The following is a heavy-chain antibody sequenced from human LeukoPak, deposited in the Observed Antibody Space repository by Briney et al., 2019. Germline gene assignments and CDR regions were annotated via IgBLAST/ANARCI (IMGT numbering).Heavy chain of an antibody. CDR3: ARVESITMIVVVTQGSPYDAFDI. D-gene: IGHD3-22*01. V-gene: IGHV1-2*02. Sequence: ASVKVSCKASGYTFTGYYMHWVRQAPGQGLEWMGWINPNSGGTNYAQKFQGRVTMTRDTSISTAYMELSRLRSDDTAVYYCARVESITMIVVVTQGSPYDAFDIWGQGTMVTVSS. J-gene: IGHJ3*02. CDR2: INPNSGGT. CDR1: GYTFTGYY.